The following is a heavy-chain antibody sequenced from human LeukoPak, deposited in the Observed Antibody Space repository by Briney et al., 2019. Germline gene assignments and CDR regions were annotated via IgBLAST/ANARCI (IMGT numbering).Heavy chain of an antibody. D-gene: IGHD5-12*01. Sequence: GGSLRLSCAASGFTFSKYAFHWVRQAPGKGLGWVAAISSDVSHRYYIDSVKGRFTISRDNSKNTLSLQMNSLRAEDTAVFYCARVGGDIAATGHFDYWGQGTLVTVSS. CDR3: ARVGGDIAATGHFDY. J-gene: IGHJ4*02. CDR2: ISSDVSHR. V-gene: IGHV3-30*04. CDR1: GFTFSKYA.